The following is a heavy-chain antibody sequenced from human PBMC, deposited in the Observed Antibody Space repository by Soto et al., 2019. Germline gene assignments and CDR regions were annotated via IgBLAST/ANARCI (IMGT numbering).Heavy chain of an antibody. Sequence: SETLSLTCTVSGGSISSSSYYWGWIRQPPGKGLEWIGSIYYRGNTYYNPSLKSRVTISVDTSKNQFSLKLSSVTAADTAVYYCAREGVGYCSGGSCKVDYWGQGTLVTVSS. CDR3: AREGVGYCSGGSCKVDY. CDR1: GGSISSSSYY. D-gene: IGHD2-15*01. J-gene: IGHJ4*02. CDR2: IYYRGNT. V-gene: IGHV4-39*02.